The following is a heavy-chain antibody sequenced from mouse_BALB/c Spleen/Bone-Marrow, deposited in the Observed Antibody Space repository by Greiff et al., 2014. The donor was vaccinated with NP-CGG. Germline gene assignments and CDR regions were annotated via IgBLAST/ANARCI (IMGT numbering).Heavy chain of an antibody. CDR2: IWAGGST. CDR1: GFSLTSYG. CDR3: ARITTATGAMDY. Sequence: VQRVESGPGLVAPSQSLSITCTVSGFSLTSYGVHWVRQPPGKGLEWLGVIWAGGSTNYNSALMSGLSISKDNSKSQVFLKMNSLQTDDTAIYYCARITTATGAMDYWGQGTTLTVSS. V-gene: IGHV2-9*02. D-gene: IGHD1-2*01. J-gene: IGHJ4*01.